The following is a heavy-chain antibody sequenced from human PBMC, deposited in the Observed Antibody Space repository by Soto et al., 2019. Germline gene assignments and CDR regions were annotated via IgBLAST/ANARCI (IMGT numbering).Heavy chain of an antibody. J-gene: IGHJ4*02. CDR1: GLNFSTYS. V-gene: IGHV3-21*02. CDR2: ISNTATYI. CDR3: ASGPSGYIGYSKK. Sequence: EVQLVESGGGLVKPAGSLRVSCAASGLNFSTYSMSWFRQAPGKGLEWVSSISNTATYIYYADSVKGRFTTSRDNAKNSLYLQMKSLTVEDTAVYYCASGPSGYIGYSKKWGQGILVTVSS. D-gene: IGHD3-22*01.